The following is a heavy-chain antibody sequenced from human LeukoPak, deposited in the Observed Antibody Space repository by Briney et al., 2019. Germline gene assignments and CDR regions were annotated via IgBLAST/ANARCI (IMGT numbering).Heavy chain of an antibody. CDR3: ARAIYCSSTSCYYLPYYYGMDV. J-gene: IGHJ6*04. CDR1: GYTFTNYA. D-gene: IGHD2-2*01. V-gene: IGHV1-3*01. CDR2: INADNGNT. Sequence: WASVKVSCKASGYTFTNYAMHWVRQAPGQRLEWMGWINADNGNTKYSQKFQGRVTITRDTSACTAYMELSSLRSEDTAVYYCARAIYCSSTSCYYLPYYYGMDVWGKGTTVTVSS.